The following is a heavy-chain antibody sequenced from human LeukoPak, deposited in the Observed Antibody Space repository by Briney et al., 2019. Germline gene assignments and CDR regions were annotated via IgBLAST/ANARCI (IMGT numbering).Heavy chain of an antibody. CDR1: GFTFSSYA. J-gene: IGHJ4*02. V-gene: IGHV3-23*01. Sequence: PGGSLRLSCAASGFTFSSYAMSWVRQAPGKGLEWVSSISGSGDNTCYADSVKDRFTISRDNSKSTLYLQMNSLRTDDTAVYYCAKATIAVSGNGIDYWGQGTLVTASS. CDR2: ISGSGDNT. D-gene: IGHD6-19*01. CDR3: AKATIAVSGNGIDY.